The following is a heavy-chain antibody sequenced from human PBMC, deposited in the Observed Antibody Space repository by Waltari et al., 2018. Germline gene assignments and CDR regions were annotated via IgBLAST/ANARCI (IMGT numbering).Heavy chain of an antibody. CDR1: GFTFSSYS. CDR3: ASSSSSSGGYYYYMDV. D-gene: IGHD6-6*01. Sequence: EVQLVESGGGLVKPGGSLRLSCAASGFTFSSYSMHWVRQAPGKGLEWGSSISSSSSYIDYANAVKGRFNSPRNNSKNYLYLQMNSLRAEDTAVYYGASSSSSSGGYYYYMDVWGNGTAFTVSS. V-gene: IGHV3-21*01. CDR2: ISSSSSYI. J-gene: IGHJ6*03.